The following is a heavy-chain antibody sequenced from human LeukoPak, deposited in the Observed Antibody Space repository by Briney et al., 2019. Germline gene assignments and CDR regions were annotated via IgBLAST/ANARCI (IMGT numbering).Heavy chain of an antibody. CDR1: GFTXXXYA. D-gene: IGHD3-22*01. Sequence: GFTXXXYAXSWVRRAPGKGLEWVSAINGSGGSTYYADSVKGRFTISRDNSKNTLYLQMNSLRAEDTAVYYCAKDHSSSSGYYYAPDAFDIWGQGTMVTVSS. J-gene: IGHJ3*02. V-gene: IGHV3-23*01. CDR2: INGSGGST. CDR3: AKDHSSSSGYYYAPDAFDI.